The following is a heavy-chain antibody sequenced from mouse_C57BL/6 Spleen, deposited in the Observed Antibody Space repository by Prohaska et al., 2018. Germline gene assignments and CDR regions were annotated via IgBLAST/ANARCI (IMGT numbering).Heavy chain of an antibody. J-gene: IGHJ2*01. V-gene: IGHV1-19*01. Sequence: SGHPLTDSYMNWVKQSHGKSLQWIGVINPYNGGTSYNQKFKGKATLTVDKSSSTAYMELNSLTSADYAVNYCSKGDYFDDWGKGTAVTVSS. CDR1: GHPLTDSY. CDR3: SKGDYFDD. CDR2: INPYNGGT.